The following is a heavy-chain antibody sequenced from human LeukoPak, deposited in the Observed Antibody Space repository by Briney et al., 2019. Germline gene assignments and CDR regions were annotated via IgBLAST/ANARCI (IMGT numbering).Heavy chain of an antibody. D-gene: IGHD4-17*01. CDR3: AVTVTTAGGYFDY. J-gene: IGHJ4*02. Sequence: GGSLRLSCAASGFTFSSYAMHWVRQAPGKGLEWAAVISYDGSNKYYADSVKGRFTISRDNSKNTLYLQMNSLRAEDTAVYYCAVTVTTAGGYFDYWGQGTLVTVSS. V-gene: IGHV3-30-3*01. CDR1: GFTFSSYA. CDR2: ISYDGSNK.